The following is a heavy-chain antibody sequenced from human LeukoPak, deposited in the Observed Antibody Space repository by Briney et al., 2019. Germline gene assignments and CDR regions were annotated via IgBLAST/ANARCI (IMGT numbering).Heavy chain of an antibody. CDR2: ISYSGST. CDR1: GGSISSTGYY. Sequence: SETLSLTCTVSGGSISSTGYYWGWIRQPPGKGLEWIGSISYSGSTYYNPSLKSRVTISADTSKNQFSLKLSSVTAADTAVYYCAEVTVSDYWGQGTPVTVSS. J-gene: IGHJ4*02. D-gene: IGHD5-18*01. CDR3: AEVTVSDY. V-gene: IGHV4-39*01.